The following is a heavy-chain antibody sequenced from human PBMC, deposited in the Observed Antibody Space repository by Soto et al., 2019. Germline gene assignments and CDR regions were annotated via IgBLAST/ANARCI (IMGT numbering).Heavy chain of an antibody. CDR2: ISGSGVIT. D-gene: IGHD2-2*01. CDR3: AKDRRDYCSSTSCYCLDV. CDR1: GFTFSNYA. V-gene: IGHV3-23*01. Sequence: GGSLRLSCAASGFTFSNYAMSWVRQAPGKGLEWVSAISGSGVITYYADSVKGRFTISTDNSKNTLYLQMNSLRAEDTAVYYCAKDRRDYCSSTSCYCLDVWGKGTTVTVSS. J-gene: IGHJ6*04.